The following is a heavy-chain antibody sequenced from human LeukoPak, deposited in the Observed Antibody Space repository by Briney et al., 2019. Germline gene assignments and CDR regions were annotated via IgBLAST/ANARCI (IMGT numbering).Heavy chain of an antibody. CDR1: GFTFSSYW. Sequence: GGTLRLSCAASGFTFSSYWMSWVRQAPGKGLEWVANIKHDGSEKYYVDSVKGRFTISRDNAKNSLYLQMNSLRAEDTAVYYCARGSYDFWSGYRGGYWGQGTLVTVSS. CDR3: ARGSYDFWSGYRGGY. CDR2: IKHDGSEK. V-gene: IGHV3-7*01. J-gene: IGHJ4*02. D-gene: IGHD3-3*01.